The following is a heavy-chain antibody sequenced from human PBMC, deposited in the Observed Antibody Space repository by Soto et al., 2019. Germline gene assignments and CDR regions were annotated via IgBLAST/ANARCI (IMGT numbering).Heavy chain of an antibody. CDR3: AKDPSTGYYDSSGYFDY. V-gene: IGHV3-23*01. CDR1: GFTFSSYA. CDR2: ISGSGGST. J-gene: IGHJ4*02. D-gene: IGHD3-22*01. Sequence: EVQLLESGGGLVQPGGSLRLSCAASGFTFSSYAMSWVRQAPGKGLEWVSAISGSGGSTYYADSVKGRFTISRDNSKNPLYLQMNSLRAEDTAVYYCAKDPSTGYYDSSGYFDYWGQGTLVTVSS.